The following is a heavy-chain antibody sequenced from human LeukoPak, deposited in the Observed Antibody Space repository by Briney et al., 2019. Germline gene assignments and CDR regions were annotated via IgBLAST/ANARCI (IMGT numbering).Heavy chain of an antibody. V-gene: IGHV3-48*01. CDR3: ARDEVIVVVPAAKESYYFDY. CDR2: ISSSSTI. CDR1: GFTFSSYS. Sequence: PGGSLRLSCAASGFTFSSYSMNWVRQAPGKGLEWVSYISSSSTIYYADSVKGRFTISRDNAKNSLYLQMNSLRAEDTAVYYCARDEVIVVVPAAKESYYFDYWGQGTLVTVSS. D-gene: IGHD2-2*01. J-gene: IGHJ4*02.